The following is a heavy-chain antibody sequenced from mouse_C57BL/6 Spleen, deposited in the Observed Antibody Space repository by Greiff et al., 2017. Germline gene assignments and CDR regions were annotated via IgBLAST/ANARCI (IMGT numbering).Heavy chain of an antibody. CDR1: GYTFTDYY. Sequence: QVQLQQSGAELVRPGASVKLSCKASGYTFTDYYINWVKQRPGQGLEWIARIYPGSGNTYYNEKFKGKATLTAEKSSSTAYMQLSSLTSEDSAVYFCARLQGVTTKEPWFAYWGQGTLVTVSA. J-gene: IGHJ3*01. D-gene: IGHD2-2*01. CDR3: ARLQGVTTKEPWFAY. V-gene: IGHV1-76*01. CDR2: IYPGSGNT.